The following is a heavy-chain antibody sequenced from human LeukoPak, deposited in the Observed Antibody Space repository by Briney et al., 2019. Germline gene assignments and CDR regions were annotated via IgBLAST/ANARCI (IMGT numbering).Heavy chain of an antibody. V-gene: IGHV1-3*01. CDR2: INAGNGNT. CDR3: ARDSGTYYDFWSGLYYFDY. D-gene: IGHD3-3*01. Sequence: ASVKVSCKASGYTFTSYAMHWVRQAPGQRLEWMGWINAGNGNTKYSQKFQGRVTITRDTSASTAYMELSSLRSEDTAVYYCARDSGTYYDFWSGLYYFDYWGQGTLVTVSS. CDR1: GYTFTSYA. J-gene: IGHJ4*02.